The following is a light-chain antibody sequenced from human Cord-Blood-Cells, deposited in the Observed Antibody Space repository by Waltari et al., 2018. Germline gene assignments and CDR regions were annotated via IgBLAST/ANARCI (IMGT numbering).Light chain of an antibody. J-gene: IGKJ2*01. CDR2: GAS. Sequence: EIVLTQSPGTLSLSPGERATLSCRASQSVSSSYFAWYQQKPGQAPRLLIYGASSRATVIPDRFSGSAAGTDFTLTISGLEPEDFAVYYCQQYGSSPMYTFGQGPKLEIK. CDR1: QSVSSSY. V-gene: IGKV3-20*01. CDR3: QQYGSSPMYT.